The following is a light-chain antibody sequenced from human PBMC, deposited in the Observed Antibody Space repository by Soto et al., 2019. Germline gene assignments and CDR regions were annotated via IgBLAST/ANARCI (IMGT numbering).Light chain of an antibody. Sequence: DIVMTQSPDSLTVSLGERATINCKSSQSVLYSSNNKNYLAWYQQKPGQPPKLLIYWASTRESGVPDRFSGSGSETDFTLTICSLQAADVGMYYCTQYYRTPYTFGRGTKTETK. CDR2: WAS. CDR1: QSVLYSSNNKNY. CDR3: TQYYRTPYT. V-gene: IGKV4-1*01. J-gene: IGKJ2*01.